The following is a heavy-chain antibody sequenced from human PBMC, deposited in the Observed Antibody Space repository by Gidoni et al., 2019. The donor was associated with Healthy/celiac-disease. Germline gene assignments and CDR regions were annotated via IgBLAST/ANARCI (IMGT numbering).Heavy chain of an antibody. CDR2: ISSNGGST. J-gene: IGHJ4*02. D-gene: IGHD2-2*01. CDR3: ARGIPPYQLPFTYFDY. CDR1: GSTSRSYT. Sequence: EVQLLVSGGGLVQPWGSLVLSCAASGSTSRSYTMLWVRQAPGKGLEYVSAISSNGGSTYYANSVKGRFTISRDNSKNTLYLQMGSLRAEDMAVYYCARGIPPYQLPFTYFDYWGQGTLITVSS. V-gene: IGHV3-64*01.